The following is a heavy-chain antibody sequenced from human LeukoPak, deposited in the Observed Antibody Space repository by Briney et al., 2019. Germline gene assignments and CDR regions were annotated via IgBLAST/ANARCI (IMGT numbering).Heavy chain of an antibody. V-gene: IGHV1-69*04. CDR3: ARLRSAAAADFDY. D-gene: IGHD6-13*01. J-gene: IGHJ4*02. CDR1: GGTFSSYA. Sequence: SVKVSCKASGGTFSSYAISWVRQAPGQGLEWMGRIIPIFGIANYAQKFQGRVTITADKSTSTAYMELSSLRSEDTAMYYCARLRSAAAADFDYWGQGTLVTVSS. CDR2: IIPIFGIA.